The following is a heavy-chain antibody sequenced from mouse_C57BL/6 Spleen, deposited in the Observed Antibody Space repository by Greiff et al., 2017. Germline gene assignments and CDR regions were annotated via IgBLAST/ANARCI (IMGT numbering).Heavy chain of an antibody. Sequence: VQLQQSGPVLVQPGASVKMSCKASGYTFTDYYMNWVKPSHGKSLEWIGVINPYNGGSSSNQKFKGKATLTVDKSSSTAYMELNSLTSEDSAVYYCARGPVIYDGYFYFDYWGQGTTLTVSS. CDR3: ARGPVIYDGYFYFDY. D-gene: IGHD2-3*01. J-gene: IGHJ2*01. V-gene: IGHV1-19*01. CDR1: GYTFTDYY. CDR2: INPYNGGS.